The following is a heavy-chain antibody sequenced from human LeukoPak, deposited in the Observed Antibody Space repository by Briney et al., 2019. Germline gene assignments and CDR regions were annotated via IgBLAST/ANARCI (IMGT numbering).Heavy chain of an antibody. Sequence: ASVKVSCKPSGYTFSSYYIHWVRQAPGQGLEWVGWISIYHGSTDYSKKFQDRVTMTTDTSTNTVYMDLRGLKSDDTAVYYCARDRRVVATISSYFDFWGQGTLVTVSS. CDR2: ISIYHGST. V-gene: IGHV1-18*04. CDR3: ARDRRVVATISSYFDF. CDR1: GYTFSSYY. D-gene: IGHD5-12*01. J-gene: IGHJ4*02.